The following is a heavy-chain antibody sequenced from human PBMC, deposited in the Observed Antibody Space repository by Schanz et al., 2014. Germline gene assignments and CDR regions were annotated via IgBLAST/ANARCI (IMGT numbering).Heavy chain of an antibody. Sequence: EVQLLESGGGLVQPGGSLRLSCAASTFTFSSDWMSWVRQAPGKGLEWVANIKKDGSEKYYVDSVKGRFTISRDNAKNTLYLQMNSLRAEDTAVYYCARPALWFGDNCFDPWGQGTLVTVSS. CDR2: IKKDGSEK. V-gene: IGHV3-7*01. CDR3: ARPALWFGDNCFDP. CDR1: TFTFSSDW. D-gene: IGHD3-10*01. J-gene: IGHJ5*02.